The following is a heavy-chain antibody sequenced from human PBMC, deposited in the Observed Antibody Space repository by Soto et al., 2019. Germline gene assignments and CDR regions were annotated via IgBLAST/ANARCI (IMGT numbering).Heavy chain of an antibody. CDR2: VYHTGTT. CDR1: GGPLSGDDLF. Sequence: TLSLTRVFSGGPLSGDDLFWGWVRPPPGEGLGWIANVYHTGTTYYNPSLKSRVSMSVDTSQNQFSLILASVTAADTAVYYCARALVTDYNSRDYHYYFAMDVWGQGTSVTVSS. J-gene: IGHJ6*02. CDR3: ARALVTDYNSRDYHYYFAMDV. V-gene: IGHV4-30-4*08. D-gene: IGHD3-22*01.